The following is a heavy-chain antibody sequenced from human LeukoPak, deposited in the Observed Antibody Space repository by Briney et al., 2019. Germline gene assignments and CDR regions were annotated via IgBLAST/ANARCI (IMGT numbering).Heavy chain of an antibody. Sequence: PSETLSLTCTVSGGSISSGDYYWSWIRQPPGKGLEWIGYIYYSGSTNYNPSLKSRVTISVDTSKNQFSLKLSSVTAADTAVYYCARDLYCSSTSCRGLDVWGKGTTVTVSS. CDR1: GGSISSGDYY. D-gene: IGHD2-2*01. CDR3: ARDLYCSSTSCRGLDV. V-gene: IGHV4-61*08. J-gene: IGHJ6*04. CDR2: IYYSGST.